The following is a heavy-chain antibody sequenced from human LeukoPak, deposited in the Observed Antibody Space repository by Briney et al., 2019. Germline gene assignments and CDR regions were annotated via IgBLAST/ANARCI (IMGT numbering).Heavy chain of an antibody. CDR2: ISSTGSYT. V-gene: IGHV3-11*06. CDR3: ARQQTSAATGGFDF. Sequence: GGSLRLSCAASGFTFNDYYMTWIRQAPGKGLEWVSYISSTGSYTIFADSVKGRFTISRDNAKNSLYLQMGNLRAEDTALYYCARQQTSAATGGFDFWGQGTLVTVSS. CDR1: GFTFNDYY. J-gene: IGHJ4*02. D-gene: IGHD6-25*01.